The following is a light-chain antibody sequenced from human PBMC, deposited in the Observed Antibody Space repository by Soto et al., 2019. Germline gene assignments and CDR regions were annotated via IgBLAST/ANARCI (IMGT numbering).Light chain of an antibody. CDR3: QQYNNCPPLT. J-gene: IGKJ4*01. CDR1: QSVSSN. Sequence: EIVMTQSPATLSVSPGERATLSCRASQSVSSNLAWYQQKPGQAPRLLIYGASTRATGIPARFSGSGSGTAFTIPIISLQSADFAVYYYQQYNNCPPLTFGGGTKVEIK. V-gene: IGKV3-15*01. CDR2: GAS.